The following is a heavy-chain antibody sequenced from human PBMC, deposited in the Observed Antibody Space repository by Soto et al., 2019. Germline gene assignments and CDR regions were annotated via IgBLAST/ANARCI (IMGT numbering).Heavy chain of an antibody. V-gene: IGHV3-23*01. CDR2: ISGSGGST. CDR3: ARCYASYHFNDSMGVWFDP. Sequence: SCAASGFTFSSYAMSWVRQAPGKRLERVTAISGSGGSTYYADSVKGRFTISRDNAKNSLYLQMNSLRAEDTAVYFCARCYASYHFNDSMGVWFDPWGQGTLVTVS. J-gene: IGHJ5*02. CDR1: GFTFSSYA. D-gene: IGHD3-3*01.